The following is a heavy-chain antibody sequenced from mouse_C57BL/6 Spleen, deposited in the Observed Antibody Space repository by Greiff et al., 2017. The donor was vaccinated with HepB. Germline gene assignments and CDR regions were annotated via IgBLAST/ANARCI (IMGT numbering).Heavy chain of an antibody. V-gene: IGHV1-55*01. CDR2: IYPGSGST. D-gene: IGHD1-1*01. J-gene: IGHJ3*01. CDR3: ATGDYGRPQFAY. Sequence: VQLQQPGAELVKPGASVKMSCKASGYTFTSYWITWVKQRPGQGLEWIGDIYPGSGSTNYNEKFKSKATLTVDTSSSTAYMQLSSLTSEDSAVYYCATGDYGRPQFAYWGQGTLVTVSA. CDR1: GYTFTSYW.